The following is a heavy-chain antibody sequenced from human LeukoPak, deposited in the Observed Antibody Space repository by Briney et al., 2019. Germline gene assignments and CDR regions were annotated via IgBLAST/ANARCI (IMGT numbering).Heavy chain of an antibody. J-gene: IGHJ1*01. D-gene: IGHD3-22*01. CDR3: AKDIRPSSGSPYGAEYFQH. CDR1: GFTFDDYA. CDR2: ISWNSDSI. Sequence: DPGGSLRLSCAASGFTFDDYAMHWVRQAPGKGLEWVSGISWNSDSIGYADSVKGRFTISRDSAKSSLYLQMNSLRAEDTALYYCAKDIRPSSGSPYGAEYFQHWGQGTLVTVSS. V-gene: IGHV3-9*01.